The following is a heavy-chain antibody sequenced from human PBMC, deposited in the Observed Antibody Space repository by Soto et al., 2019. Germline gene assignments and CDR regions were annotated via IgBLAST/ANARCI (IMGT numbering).Heavy chain of an antibody. J-gene: IGHJ4*02. V-gene: IGHV3-15*01. D-gene: IGHD3-3*01. CDR2: IKSKTDGGTT. Sequence: EVQLVEFGGGLVKPGGSLRLSCAASGFTFSNAWMSWVRQAPGTGLEWVGGIKSKTDGGTTDYAAPVKGRFTISRDDSKNTLYLQMNSLKTEDTAVYYCTTGRDYDFWSGYSLNDDYWGQGTLVTVSS. CDR3: TTGRDYDFWSGYSLNDDY. CDR1: GFTFSNAW.